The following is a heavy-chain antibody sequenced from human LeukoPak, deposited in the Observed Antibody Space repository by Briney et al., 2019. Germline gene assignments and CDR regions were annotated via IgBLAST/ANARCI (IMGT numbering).Heavy chain of an antibody. CDR2: INPTSGRT. Sequence: ASVKVSCKASGYTFIDHYMHWVRQAPGQGLEWMGWINPTSGRTKYAQKFEGRLTMTRDTSITTDYMEVSSLKSDDTAVYYCARDIQKPTTIRGYSDYDSGTNRLDSWGQGTLVTVSS. CDR1: GYTFIDHY. J-gene: IGHJ5*01. D-gene: IGHD5-12*01. CDR3: ARDIQKPTTIRGYSDYDSGTNRLDS. V-gene: IGHV1-2*02.